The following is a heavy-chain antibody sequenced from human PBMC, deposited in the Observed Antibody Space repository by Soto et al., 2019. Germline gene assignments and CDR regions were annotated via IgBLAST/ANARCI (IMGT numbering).Heavy chain of an antibody. CDR2: FDPEDGET. Sequence: ASVKVSCKVSGYTLTGLSMHWVRQAPGKGLEWMGGFDPEDGETIYAQKFQGRATMTEDTSTDTAYMELSSLRSEDTAVYYCATDPQRWLQFEYFQHWGQGTLVTVSS. J-gene: IGHJ1*01. V-gene: IGHV1-24*01. D-gene: IGHD5-12*01. CDR1: GYTLTGLS. CDR3: ATDPQRWLQFEYFQH.